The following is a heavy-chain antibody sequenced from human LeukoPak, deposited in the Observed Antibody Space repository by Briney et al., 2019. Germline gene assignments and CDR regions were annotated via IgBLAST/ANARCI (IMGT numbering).Heavy chain of an antibody. CDR1: GFTFSSYT. V-gene: IGHV3-21*01. CDR2: ISSSSSYI. J-gene: IGHJ4*02. D-gene: IGHD4-17*01. CDR3: ARDRRTMTTCDY. Sequence: GGSLRLSCAASGFTFSSYTMNWVRQAPGKGLEWVSSISSSSSYIYYADPVKGRFTISRDNAKNSLYLQMNSLRAEDTAVYYCARDRRTMTTCDYWGQGSLVTVSS.